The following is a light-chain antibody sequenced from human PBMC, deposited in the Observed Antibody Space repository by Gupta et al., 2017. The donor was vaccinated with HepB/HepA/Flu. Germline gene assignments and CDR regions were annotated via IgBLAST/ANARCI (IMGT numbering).Light chain of an antibody. J-gene: IGLJ1*01. V-gene: IGLV1-44*01. CDR1: RSNIGSST. CDR3: ATWDDSLNGQV. CDR2: NND. Sequence: QSVLAQPPSASGPPGQRVTIPCSGSRSNIGSSTVSWYQQLPGTAPRLLIYNNDQRPSGVPDRFSGSKSGTSASLAISGLQSEDEADYYCATWDDSLNGQVFGAGTKVTVL.